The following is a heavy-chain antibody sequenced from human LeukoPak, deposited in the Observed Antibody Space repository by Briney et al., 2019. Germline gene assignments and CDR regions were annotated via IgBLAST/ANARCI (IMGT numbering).Heavy chain of an antibody. CDR2: IDPDSGGT. CDR3: ADTYYYDSSGED. CDR1: GYTFTTYY. J-gene: IGHJ4*02. V-gene: IGHV1-2*02. D-gene: IGHD3-22*01. Sequence: ASVKVSCKTSGYTFTTYYVHWIRQAPGEGLEWMGWIDPDSGGTESAQKFQGRVTMTRDMSIGTAYMELGGLRSDDTAVYYCADTYYYDSSGEDWGQGTLVTVSS.